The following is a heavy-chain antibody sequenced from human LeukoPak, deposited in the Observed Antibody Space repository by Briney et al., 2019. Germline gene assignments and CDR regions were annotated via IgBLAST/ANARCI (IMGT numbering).Heavy chain of an antibody. V-gene: IGHV3-74*01. D-gene: IGHD5-12*01. CDR3: ARGPSGYHNT. J-gene: IGHJ4*02. CDR1: GFTFTTFW. CDR2: INHDGSST. Sequence: GSLRLSCATSGFTFTTFWIHWVRQAPGKGLVWVSRINHDGSSTNYADSVKGRFTISRDNAKNTVYLQMNSLRAEDTAVYYCARGPSGYHNTGGQGTLVTVSS.